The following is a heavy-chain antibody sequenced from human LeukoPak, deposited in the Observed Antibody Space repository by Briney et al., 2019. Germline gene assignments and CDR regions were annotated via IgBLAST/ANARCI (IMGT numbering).Heavy chain of an antibody. CDR3: ARKAGGRAYYFDY. CDR2: IYYSGST. J-gene: IGHJ4*02. V-gene: IGHV4-31*03. CDR1: GGSISSGGYY. D-gene: IGHD3-16*01. Sequence: SQTLSLTCTVSGGSISSGGYYWSWIRQHPGKGLEWIGYIYYSGSTYYNPSLKSRVTISVDTSKNQFSLKLSSVTAADTAVYYCARKAGGRAYYFDYWGQGTLVTVSS.